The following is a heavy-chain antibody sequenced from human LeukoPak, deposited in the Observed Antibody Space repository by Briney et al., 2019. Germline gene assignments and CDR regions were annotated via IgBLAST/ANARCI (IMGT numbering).Heavy chain of an antibody. Sequence: GGSLRLSCAASGFTFSSYAMSWDRQAPGKGLEGVSAISGSGGSTYYADSVKGRFTISRDNSKNTLYLQMNSPRAEHTAVYYCAKDGHYDYVWGSYRSGYWGQGPLVTVTA. CDR1: GFTFSSYA. CDR2: ISGSGGST. D-gene: IGHD3-16*02. V-gene: IGHV3-23*01. CDR3: AKDGHYDYVWGSYRSGY. J-gene: IGHJ4*02.